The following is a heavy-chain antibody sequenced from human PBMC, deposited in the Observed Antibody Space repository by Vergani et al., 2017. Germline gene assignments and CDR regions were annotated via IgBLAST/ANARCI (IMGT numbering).Heavy chain of an antibody. CDR3: ARQSRDVFCTNGVCPLGY. CDR1: GSTFSSYA. V-gene: IGHV3-48*01. J-gene: IGHJ4*02. Sequence: EVQLVESGGGLVQPGGSLRLSCAASGSTFSSYAMNWVRQAPGKGLEWVSYISRSSSTIYYADSVKGRFTISRDNAKNSLHLQMNNLRAEDPAVYYCARQSRDVFCTNGVCPLGYWGQGALVTVSS. CDR2: ISRSSSTI. D-gene: IGHD2-8*01.